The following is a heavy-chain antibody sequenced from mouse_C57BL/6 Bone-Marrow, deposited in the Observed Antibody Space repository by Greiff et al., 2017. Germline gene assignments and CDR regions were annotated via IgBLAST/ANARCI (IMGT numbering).Heavy chain of an antibody. V-gene: IGHV1-64*01. Sequence: VQLQQPGAELVKPGASVKLSCKASGYTFTSYWMHWVKQRPGQGLEWIGMIHPNSGSTNDNEKFKSKATLTVDKSSSTAYMQLSSLTSEDSAVYDCARHHYGSRGDYFDYWGQGTTLTVSS. J-gene: IGHJ2*01. CDR2: IHPNSGST. CDR1: GYTFTSYW. D-gene: IGHD1-1*01. CDR3: ARHHYGSRGDYFDY.